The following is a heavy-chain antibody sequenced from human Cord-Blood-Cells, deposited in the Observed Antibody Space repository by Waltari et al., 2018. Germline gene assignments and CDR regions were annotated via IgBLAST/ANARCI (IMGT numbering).Heavy chain of an antibody. J-gene: IGHJ4*02. Sequence: QVQLQESVPGLVKPSQTPSLTCTVSGGPICSGRYYWTWSRQHPGKGLEWIGYIYYSGGTYYNPSLKSRVTISVDTSKNQFSLKLGSVTAADTAVYYCARDRVATIDYWGQGTLVTVSS. CDR1: GGPICSGRYY. CDR3: ARDRVATIDY. V-gene: IGHV4-31*03. CDR2: IYYSGGT. D-gene: IGHD5-12*01.